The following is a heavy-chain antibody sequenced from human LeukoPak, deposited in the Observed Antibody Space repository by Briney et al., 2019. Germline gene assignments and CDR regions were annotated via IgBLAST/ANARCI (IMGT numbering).Heavy chain of an antibody. D-gene: IGHD6-19*01. CDR2: INPNSGGT. CDR1: GYTFSNYY. Sequence: ASVKVSCKASGYTFSNYYMHWVRQAPGQGLEWMGRINPNSGGTNYAQKFQGRVTMTRDTSISTAYMELSRLRSDDTAVYYCARDPRIAVADRFDYWGQGTLVTVSS. V-gene: IGHV1-2*06. J-gene: IGHJ4*02. CDR3: ARDPRIAVADRFDY.